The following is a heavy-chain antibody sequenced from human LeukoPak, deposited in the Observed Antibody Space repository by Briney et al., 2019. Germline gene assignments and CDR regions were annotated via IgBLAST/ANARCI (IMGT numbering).Heavy chain of an antibody. J-gene: IGHJ4*02. V-gene: IGHV3-7*01. CDR2: IKQDGSEN. CDR3: ARASANY. Sequence: GGSLRLSCTASGFTFGDYAMSWVRQAPGKGLEWVAIIKQDGSENYYLDSVKGRFTISRDNTKNSLYLQMNSLRAEDTAVYYCARASANYWGQGTLVTVSS. CDR1: GFTFGDYA. D-gene: IGHD3-3*01.